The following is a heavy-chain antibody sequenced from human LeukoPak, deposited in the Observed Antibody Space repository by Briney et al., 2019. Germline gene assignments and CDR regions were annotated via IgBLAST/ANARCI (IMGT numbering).Heavy chain of an antibody. CDR3: VRQGYYYDRTNDYYDY. Sequence: GESLKISCKSSGYSFTSYWIGWVRQMPGKGLEWMGIIYPGDSNTRYSPSFQGQVTISADKSISTAYLQWGSLKASDTALYYCVRQGYYYDRTNDYYDYWGQGTLVTVSS. CDR2: IYPGDSNT. V-gene: IGHV5-51*01. J-gene: IGHJ4*02. CDR1: GYSFTSYW. D-gene: IGHD3-22*01.